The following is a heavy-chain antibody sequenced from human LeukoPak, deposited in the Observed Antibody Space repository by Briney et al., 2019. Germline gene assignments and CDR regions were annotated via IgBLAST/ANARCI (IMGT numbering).Heavy chain of an antibody. J-gene: IGHJ4*02. V-gene: IGHV1-69*13. CDR2: IIPIFGTA. Sequence: SVKVSCKASGGTFSSYAISWVRQAPGQGLEWMGGIIPIFGTANYAQKFQGRVTITADESTSTAYMELSSLRSEDTAVYYCARPSQIAAADPYYFDYWGQGTLVTVSS. CDR1: GGTFSSYA. D-gene: IGHD6-13*01. CDR3: ARPSQIAAADPYYFDY.